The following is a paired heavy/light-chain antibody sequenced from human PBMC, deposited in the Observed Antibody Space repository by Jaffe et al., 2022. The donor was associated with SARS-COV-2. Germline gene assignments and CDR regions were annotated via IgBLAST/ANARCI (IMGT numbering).Heavy chain of an antibody. CDR3: AKTELRWAGWFDP. Sequence: EVQLVESGGGLVQPGGSLRLSCVVSGFTFSSYAMSWVRQAPGKGLEWVSGISGSGGSTYNADSVKGRFTISRDNSKNTLYLQMNSLRAEDTAIYHCAKTELRWAGWFDPWGQGTLVTVSS. CDR1: GFTFSSYA. CDR2: ISGSGGST. V-gene: IGHV3-23*04. J-gene: IGHJ5*02. D-gene: IGHD1-7*01.
Light chain of an antibody. CDR3: QQYYSTPT. CDR1: QSVLYRSDNRNF. V-gene: IGKV4-1*01. J-gene: IGKJ1*01. CDR2: WAS. Sequence: DIVMTQSPDSLAVSLGERATINCKSSQSVLYRSDNRNFLAWYQQKPGQPPKLIIYWASTRESGVPDRFSGSGSGTDFTLTISSLQAEDVAVYYCQQYYSTPTFGQGTKVEIK.